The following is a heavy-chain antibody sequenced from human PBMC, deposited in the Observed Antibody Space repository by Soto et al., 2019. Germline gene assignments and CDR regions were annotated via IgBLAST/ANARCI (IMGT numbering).Heavy chain of an antibody. J-gene: IGHJ1*01. CDR1: GFTFSSYA. CDR3: AQDPPVAGTVEYFQH. CDR2: ISYDGSNK. V-gene: IGHV3-30-3*02. Sequence: QVQLVESGGGVVQPGRSLRLSCAASGFTFSSYAMHWVRQAPGKGLEWVAVISYDGSNKYYADSVKGRFTISRDNSKNTLYLQMNGLGAEDADGYYCAQDPPVAGTVEYFQHWGQGTLVTVSS. D-gene: IGHD6-19*01.